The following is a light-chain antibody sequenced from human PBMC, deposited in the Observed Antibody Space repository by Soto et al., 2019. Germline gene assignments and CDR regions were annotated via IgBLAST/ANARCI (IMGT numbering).Light chain of an antibody. CDR1: SSDIGDYNY. V-gene: IGLV2-14*01. CDR3: ISFRGTDSPDV. J-gene: IGLJ1*01. CDR2: EVT. Sequence: QSALTQPASVSGSPGQSITISCTGGSSDIGDYNYVSWYQQHPGKAPKLIISEVTNRPSGVSNRFSGSKSGNTASLTISGLQAEDEAHYYCISFRGTDSPDVFGTGTKLTVL.